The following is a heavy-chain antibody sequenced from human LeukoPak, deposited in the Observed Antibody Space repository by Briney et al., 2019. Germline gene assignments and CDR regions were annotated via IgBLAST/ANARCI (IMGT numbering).Heavy chain of an antibody. V-gene: IGHV3-7*01. CDR3: AKDKSMVRELDY. D-gene: IGHD3-10*01. Sequence: PGGSLRLSCAASGFTFSSYWMSWVRQAPGKGLEWVANIKQDGSEKYYVDSVKGRFTISRDNSKNTLFLQMNSLRAEDTAVYYCAKDKSMVRELDYWGQGTLVTVSS. CDR2: IKQDGSEK. CDR1: GFTFSSYW. J-gene: IGHJ4*02.